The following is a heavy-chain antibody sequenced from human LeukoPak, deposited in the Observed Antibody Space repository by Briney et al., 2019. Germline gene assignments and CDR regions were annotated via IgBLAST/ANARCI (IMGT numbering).Heavy chain of an antibody. D-gene: IGHD5-18*01. CDR1: GGSISSGGYH. J-gene: IGHJ2*01. CDR3: ARVLRYSHGYREWYFDL. CDR2: IYYSGST. V-gene: IGHV4-61*08. Sequence: SETLSLTCTVSGGSISSGGYHWSWIRQHPGKGLEWIGYIYYSGSTNYNPSLKSRVTISVDTSKNQFSLKLSSVTAADTAVYYCARVLRYSHGYREWYFDLWGRGTLVTVSS.